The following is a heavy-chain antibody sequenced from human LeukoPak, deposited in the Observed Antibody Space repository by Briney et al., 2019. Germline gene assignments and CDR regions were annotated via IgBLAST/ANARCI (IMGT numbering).Heavy chain of an antibody. CDR3: AREDTAMAYFDY. CDR2: IYHSGST. V-gene: IGHV4-38-2*02. J-gene: IGHJ4*02. Sequence: SESLSLTCTVSGYSISSGYYWGWIRQPPGKGLEWIGSIYHSGSTYHNPSLKSRVTISVDTSKNQFSLKLSSVTAADTAVYYCAREDTAMAYFDYWGQGTLVTVSS. CDR1: GYSISSGYY. D-gene: IGHD5-18*01.